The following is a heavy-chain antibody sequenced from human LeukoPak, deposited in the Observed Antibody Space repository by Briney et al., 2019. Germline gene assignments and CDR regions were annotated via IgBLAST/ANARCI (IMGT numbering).Heavy chain of an antibody. CDR2: ISTYNGNT. J-gene: IGHJ4*02. CDR3: ARVLLEQTTYSSSWSGPDY. D-gene: IGHD6-13*01. Sequence: ASVKVSCKASGYTFTSYGISWVRQAPGQGLEWMGWISTYNGNTNYAQKLQGRVTMTTDTSTSTAYIELRSLRSDDTAVYYCARVLLEQTTYSSSWSGPDYWGQGTLVTVSS. V-gene: IGHV1-18*01. CDR1: GYTFTSYG.